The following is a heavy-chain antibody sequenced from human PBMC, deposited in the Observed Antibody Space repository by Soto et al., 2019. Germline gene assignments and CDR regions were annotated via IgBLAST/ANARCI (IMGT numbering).Heavy chain of an antibody. CDR2: ISFRGLT. V-gene: IGHV4-31*03. D-gene: IGHD4-4*01. J-gene: IGHJ5*02. CDR1: GGSISTSGDY. Sequence: QVQLQESGPGLVRPSQTLSLTCTVSGGSISTSGDYWSWIRQHPGNGLEWIGCISFRGLTDYNPSLKSRLTLSVDTSANQFSLNLTSVTAADTAIYFCARVSNDFSYGWFDPWGQGTLVTVSS. CDR3: ARVSNDFSYGWFDP.